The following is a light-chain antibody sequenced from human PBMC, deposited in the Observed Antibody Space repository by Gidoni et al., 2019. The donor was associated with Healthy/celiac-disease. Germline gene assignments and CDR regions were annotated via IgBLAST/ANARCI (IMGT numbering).Light chain of an antibody. CDR1: QSISSW. CDR2: KAS. V-gene: IGKV1-5*03. Sequence: DIQMTQSPSTLSASVGDRVTITCRASQSISSWLAWYQQKPGKAPKLLIYKASSLESGVPSRFSGSGSGTEFTLTISSLQPDDFATYYCQQYNSYSAAHLGTFGQGTKVEIK. J-gene: IGKJ1*01. CDR3: QQYNSYSAAHLGT.